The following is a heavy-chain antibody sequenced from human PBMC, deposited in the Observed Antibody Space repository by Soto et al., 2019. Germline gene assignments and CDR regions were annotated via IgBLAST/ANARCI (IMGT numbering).Heavy chain of an antibody. CDR2: IYYSGST. Sequence: QVQLQESGPGLVKPSETLSLTCTVSGGSVSSGSYYWSWIRQPPGKGLEWIGYIYYSGSTNYNPSLESRVTISVDTSKNQFSLKLTSVTAADTAVYYCARGGDYYDSRGYYYGWFDPWGQGTLVTVSS. D-gene: IGHD3-22*01. CDR1: GGSVSSGSYY. V-gene: IGHV4-61*01. CDR3: ARGGDYYDSRGYYYGWFDP. J-gene: IGHJ5*02.